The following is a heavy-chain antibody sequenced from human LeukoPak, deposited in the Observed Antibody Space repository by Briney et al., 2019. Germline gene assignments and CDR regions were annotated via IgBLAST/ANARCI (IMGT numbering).Heavy chain of an antibody. CDR3: AKGFTMAPG. V-gene: IGHV3-30*18. Sequence: GGSLRLSCAASGFTFSSYGMHWVRQAPGKGLEWVAVISYDGSNKYYADSVKGRFTISRDNSKNTLYLQMNSLRAEDTAVYYCAKGFTMAPGWGQGTLVTVSS. CDR1: GFTFSSYG. CDR2: ISYDGSNK. J-gene: IGHJ4*02. D-gene: IGHD3-10*01.